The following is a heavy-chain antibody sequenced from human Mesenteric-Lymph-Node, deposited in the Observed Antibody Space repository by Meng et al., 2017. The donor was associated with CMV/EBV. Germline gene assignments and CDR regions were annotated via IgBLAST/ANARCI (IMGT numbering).Heavy chain of an antibody. CDR3: ARDHVAGWVEGGLDI. D-gene: IGHD6-13*01. CDR1: GYTFTSYD. J-gene: IGHJ3*02. CDR2: INPSGGST. Sequence: ASVKVSCKASGYTFTSYDINWVRQATGQGLEWMGIINPSGGSTSYAQKFQGRVTMTRDTSTSTVYMELSSLRSEDTAVYYCARDHVAGWVEGGLDIWGQGTMVTVSS. V-gene: IGHV1-46*01.